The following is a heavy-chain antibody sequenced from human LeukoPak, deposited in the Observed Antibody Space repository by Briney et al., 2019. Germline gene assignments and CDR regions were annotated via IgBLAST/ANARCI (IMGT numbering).Heavy chain of an antibody. CDR1: GYSFSNYW. V-gene: IGHV5-51*01. Sequence: GESLKISCKGSGYSFSNYWIGWVRQMPGKGLEWMGIIYPGDSDTRYSPSFQGHITISADKSISAAYLQWSSLKASDTAMYYCARSLYGTGSYLDYWGQGTLVTVSS. CDR3: ARSLYGTGSYLDY. D-gene: IGHD3-10*01. CDR2: IYPGDSDT. J-gene: IGHJ4*02.